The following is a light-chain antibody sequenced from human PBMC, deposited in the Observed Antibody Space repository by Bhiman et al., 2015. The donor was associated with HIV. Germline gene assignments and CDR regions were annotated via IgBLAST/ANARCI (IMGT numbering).Light chain of an antibody. CDR2: DSN. J-gene: IGLJ1*01. V-gene: IGLV1-51*01. CDR3: SSLTSSLTYV. CDR1: SSNIGNNY. Sequence: QSVLTQPPSVSAAPGQKVTISCSGSSSNIGNNYVSWYQHLPGTAPKLLIYDSNKRPSGIPDRFSGSQSGTSATLDITGLQTGDEADYYCSSLTSSLTYVFGTGTNVTVL.